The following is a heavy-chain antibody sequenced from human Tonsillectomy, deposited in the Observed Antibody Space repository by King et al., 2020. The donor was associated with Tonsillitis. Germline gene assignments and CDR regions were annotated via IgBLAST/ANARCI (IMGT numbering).Heavy chain of an antibody. CDR3: ADINLYYYGSGSYYAFDI. D-gene: IGHD3-10*01. V-gene: IGHV2-5*02. Sequence: ITLKESGPTLVKPTQTITLTCTFSGFSLSTSGVGVGWIRQPPGKALEWLALIYWDDDKRYSPSLKSRLTITKDTSKNQVVLTMTNMDPVDTATYYCADINLYYYGSGSYYAFDIWGQGTMVTVSS. CDR2: IYWDDDK. CDR1: GFSLSTSGVG. J-gene: IGHJ3*02.